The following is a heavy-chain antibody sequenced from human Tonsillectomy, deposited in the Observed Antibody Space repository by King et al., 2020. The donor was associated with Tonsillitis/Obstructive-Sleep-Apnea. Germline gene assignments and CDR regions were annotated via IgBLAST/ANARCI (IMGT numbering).Heavy chain of an antibody. CDR3: AHATTVTTLFHWFDP. CDR1: AFSLSSSGVG. D-gene: IGHD4-17*01. J-gene: IGHJ5*02. Sequence: ITLKESGPTLVKPPQTLTLTCTFSAFSLSSSGVGVGWIRQPPGKALEWLALIYWDDDKRYSPSLKSRLTITKDTSKNQVVLTMTNMDPVDTATYYCAHATTVTTLFHWFDPWGQGTLVTVSS. V-gene: IGHV2-5*02. CDR2: IYWDDDK.